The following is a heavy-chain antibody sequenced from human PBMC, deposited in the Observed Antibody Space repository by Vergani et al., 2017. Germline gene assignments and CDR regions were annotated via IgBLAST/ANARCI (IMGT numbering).Heavy chain of an antibody. Sequence: QLQLQESGPGLVKPSETLSLTCTVSGGSISSSSYYWSWIRQPPGKGLEWIGYIYYSGSTNYNPSLKSRVTISVDTSKNQFSLKLSSVTAADTAVYYCARGFYDFWSGVNPGWFDPWGQGTLVTVSS. D-gene: IGHD3-3*01. CDR1: GGSISSSSYY. J-gene: IGHJ5*02. CDR3: ARGFYDFWSGVNPGWFDP. V-gene: IGHV4-61*01. CDR2: IYYSGST.